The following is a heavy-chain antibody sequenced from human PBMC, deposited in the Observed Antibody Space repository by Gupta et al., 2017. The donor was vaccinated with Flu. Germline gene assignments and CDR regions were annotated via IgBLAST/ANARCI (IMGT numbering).Heavy chain of an antibody. CDR3: TRNTVEGYCSTTGCPFDS. D-gene: IGHD2-2*01. CDR2: IIPNIGLA. CDR1: GAFSSNT. Sequence: QVQLVQPGAEVKKLGPSVKVSCRTEGAFSSNTLNWLRQDLGQGLEWSGRIIPNIGLANYAQKFQDRVTITADKSTSTAYMELNSLKSEDTAVYYCTRNTVEGYCSTTGCPFDSWGQGTLVTVSS. V-gene: IGHV1-69*02. J-gene: IGHJ4*02.